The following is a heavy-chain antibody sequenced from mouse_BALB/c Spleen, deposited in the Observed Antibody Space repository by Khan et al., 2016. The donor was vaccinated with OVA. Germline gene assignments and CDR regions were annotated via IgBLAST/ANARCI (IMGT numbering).Heavy chain of an antibody. J-gene: IGHJ2*01. Sequence: VQLQQSGTELVRPGALVTLSCTVSGFNIKDYYIHWVKQRPEKGLEWIGWIDPENGNTIYDPKFQGKASITADTSSNTVSLKLSSLTSEDTAVYYCPRSTLLSVDYWGQGTTLTVSS. CDR2: IDPENGNT. CDR1: GFNIKDYY. D-gene: IGHD2-1*01. V-gene: IGHV14-1*02. CDR3: PRSTLLSVDY.